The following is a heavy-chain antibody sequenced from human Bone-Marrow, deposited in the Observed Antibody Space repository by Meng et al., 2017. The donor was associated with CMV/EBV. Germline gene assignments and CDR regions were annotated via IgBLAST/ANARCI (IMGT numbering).Heavy chain of an antibody. J-gene: IGHJ4*02. Sequence: CSVSGASMSGTDHYGAWIRHHPERGLEWIGYIHYTGSTLYNPSLRSRLTISIDTSKSQFTLNVTSVTAADTAVYYCVRELMAPAAIDFWGQGTLVTVSS. CDR3: VRELMAPAAIDF. D-gene: IGHD6-13*01. CDR2: IHYTGST. V-gene: IGHV4-31*03. CDR1: GASMSGTDHY.